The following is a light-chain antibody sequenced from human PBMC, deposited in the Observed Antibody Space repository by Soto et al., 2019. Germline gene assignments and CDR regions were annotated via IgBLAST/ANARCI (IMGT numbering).Light chain of an antibody. Sequence: QSVLTQPASVSGSPGQSITISCTGTSSDVGGYNYVSWYQQHPGKAPKLMIYDVSNRPSGVSNRFSGSKSGNTASLTISGLQAEDEADYYCSSYTSSTREVFGTGTKLTFL. CDR3: SSYTSSTREV. J-gene: IGLJ1*01. CDR2: DVS. V-gene: IGLV2-14*01. CDR1: SSDVGGYNY.